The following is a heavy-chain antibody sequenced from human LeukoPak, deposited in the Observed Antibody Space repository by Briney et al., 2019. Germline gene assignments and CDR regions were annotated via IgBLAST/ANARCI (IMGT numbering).Heavy chain of an antibody. D-gene: IGHD3-10*01. V-gene: IGHV1-69*04. CDR1: GGTFSSYA. CDR3: ARDRLNYYGSGSLFLSYYYYGMDV. J-gene: IGHJ6*02. Sequence: SVKVSCKASGGTFSSYAISWARQAPGQGLEWMGRIIPILGIANYAQKFQGRVTITADKSTSTAYMELSSLRSEDTAVYYCARDRLNYYGSGSLFLSYYYYGMDVWGQGTTVTVSS. CDR2: IIPILGIA.